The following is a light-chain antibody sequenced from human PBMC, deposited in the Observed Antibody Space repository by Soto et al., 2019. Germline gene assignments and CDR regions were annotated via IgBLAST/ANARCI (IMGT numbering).Light chain of an antibody. Sequence: EIVMTQSPATLSVSPGERATLSCRASQSVSSNLAWYQQKPGQAPRLLIYGASTRATDIPARFSGSGSGTEFTLTISSLQSEDFAVYYSQQYNNWPPWTFGQGTKVEIK. J-gene: IGKJ1*01. CDR3: QQYNNWPPWT. CDR1: QSVSSN. CDR2: GAS. V-gene: IGKV3-15*01.